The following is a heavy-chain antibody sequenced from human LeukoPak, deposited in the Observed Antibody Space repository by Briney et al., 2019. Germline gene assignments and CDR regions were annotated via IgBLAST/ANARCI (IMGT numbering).Heavy chain of an antibody. Sequence: SQTLSLTCAISGDSVSSNSAAWNWIRQSPSRGLEWLGRTYYRSKWYNDYAVSVKSRITINPDTSKNQFSLQLNSVTPEDTAVYYCARSRIALELILQSNWFDPWGQGTLVTVSS. J-gene: IGHJ5*02. CDR2: TYYRSKWYN. V-gene: IGHV6-1*01. CDR1: GDSVSSNSAA. D-gene: IGHD1-7*01. CDR3: ARSRIALELILQSNWFDP.